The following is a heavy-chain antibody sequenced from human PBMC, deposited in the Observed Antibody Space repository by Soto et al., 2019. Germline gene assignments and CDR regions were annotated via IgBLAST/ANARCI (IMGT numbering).Heavy chain of an antibody. CDR2: INWNGGST. V-gene: IGHV3-20*04. J-gene: IGHJ5*02. CDR1: GFTFDDYG. CDR3: ARGWDYYGSGSPHWFDP. Sequence: GGSLRLSCAASGFTFDDYGMSWVRQAPGKGLEWVSGINWNGGSTGYADSVKGRFTISRDNAENSLYLQMNSLRAEDTALYYCARGWDYYGSGSPHWFDPWGQGTLVTVSS. D-gene: IGHD3-10*01.